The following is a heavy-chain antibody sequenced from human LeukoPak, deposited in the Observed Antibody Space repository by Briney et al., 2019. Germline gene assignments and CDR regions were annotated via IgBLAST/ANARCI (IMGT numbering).Heavy chain of an antibody. D-gene: IGHD3-10*01. CDR1: GGSFSGYY. J-gene: IGHJ6*02. V-gene: IGHV4-34*01. CDR3: ASRDRMDV. Sequence: SETLSLTCAVYGGSFSGYYCSWIRQPPGKGLEWIGEINHSGSTNYNPSLKSRVTISVDTSKNQFSLKLSSVTAADTAVYYCASRDRMDVWGQGTKVTVSS. CDR2: INHSGST.